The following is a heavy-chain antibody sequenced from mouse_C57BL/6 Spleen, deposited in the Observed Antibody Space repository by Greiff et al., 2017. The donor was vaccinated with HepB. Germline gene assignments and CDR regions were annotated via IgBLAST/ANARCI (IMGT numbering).Heavy chain of an antibody. CDR1: GYTFTSYW. V-gene: IGHV1-69*01. Sequence: VQLQQPGAELVMPGASVKLSCKASGYTFTSYWMHWVKQRPGQGLEWIGEIDPSDSYTNYNQKFKGKSTLTVDKSSSTAYMQLSSLTSEDSAVYYCARKFQYYYAMDYWGQGTSVTVSS. CDR3: ARKFQYYYAMDY. J-gene: IGHJ4*01. CDR2: IDPSDSYT.